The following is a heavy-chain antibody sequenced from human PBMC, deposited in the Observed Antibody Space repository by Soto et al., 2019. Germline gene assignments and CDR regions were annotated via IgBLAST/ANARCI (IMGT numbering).Heavy chain of an antibody. CDR2: IIPIFGTA. J-gene: IGHJ4*02. Sequence: QVQLVQSGAEVKKPGSSVKVSCKASGGTFSSYAISWVRQAPGQGLEWMGGIIPIFGTANYAQKFQGRVTITPDESPSTAYLELSSLRSEETAVYYCARVPFGGVLRGSFDYWGQGTLVTVSS. CDR3: ARVPFGGVLRGSFDY. V-gene: IGHV1-69*01. CDR1: GGTFSSYA. D-gene: IGHD3-16*01.